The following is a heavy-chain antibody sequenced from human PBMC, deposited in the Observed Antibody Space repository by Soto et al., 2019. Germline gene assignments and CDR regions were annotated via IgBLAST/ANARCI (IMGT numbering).Heavy chain of an antibody. J-gene: IGHJ4*02. V-gene: IGHV3-74*03. CDR1: GFTFSSYW. CDR3: VRDGGAFDY. Sequence: PGGAPRLSCVISGFTFSSYWMHWVRQAPGKGLVWVSHVNNDGTSPKYAASVEGRFTISRDNAKNTLYLQMHSLRVEDTAVYYCVRDGGAFDYWGQGTPVTVSS. CDR2: VNNDGTSP. D-gene: IGHD3-3*01.